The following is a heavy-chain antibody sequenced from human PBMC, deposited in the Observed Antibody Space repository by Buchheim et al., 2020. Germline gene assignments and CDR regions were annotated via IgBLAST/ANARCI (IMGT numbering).Heavy chain of an antibody. Sequence: QVQLVQSGAEVKKPGASVKVSCKASGYTFTSYYMHWVRQAPGQGLEWMGIINPSGASTSYAQKFQGRVTVTRYTSTSTFYLELSSLRSEDTAVYFCARGVVPAVTNWFDPWGQGTL. J-gene: IGHJ5*02. CDR2: INPSGAST. CDR1: GYTFTSYY. CDR3: ARGVVPAVTNWFDP. V-gene: IGHV1-46*03. D-gene: IGHD2-2*01.